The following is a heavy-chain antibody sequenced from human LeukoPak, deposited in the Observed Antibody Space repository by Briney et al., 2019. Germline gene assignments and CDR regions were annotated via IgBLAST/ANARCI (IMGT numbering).Heavy chain of an antibody. CDR1: GYTFSDYA. CDR3: ARGIRNIVLMVYAIGY. Sequence: ASVKVSCKASGYTFSDYAMHWVRQAPGQRFEWMGWIDAGNGDTRYSQKFQGRVTITRDTSASTAYIELRSLRSEDTAMYYCARGIRNIVLMVYAIGYWGQGTLVTVSS. J-gene: IGHJ4*02. V-gene: IGHV1-3*01. D-gene: IGHD2-8*01. CDR2: IDAGNGDT.